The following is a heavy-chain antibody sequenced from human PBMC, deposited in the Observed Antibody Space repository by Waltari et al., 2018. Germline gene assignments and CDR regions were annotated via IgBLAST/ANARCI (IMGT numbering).Heavy chain of an antibody. CDR1: GGSLSSYY. Sequence: QVQLQESGPGLVKPSETLSLTCTVSGGSLSSYYWSWIRQLPGKGLEENEYIYYSGSTNYNPTLKSRITISVDTSKNQFSLKLSSVTAADTAVYYCARDTGQPGELAFDIWGQGTMVTVSS. CDR2: IYYSGST. V-gene: IGHV4-59*01. J-gene: IGHJ3*02. CDR3: ARDTGQPGELAFDI. D-gene: IGHD4-17*01.